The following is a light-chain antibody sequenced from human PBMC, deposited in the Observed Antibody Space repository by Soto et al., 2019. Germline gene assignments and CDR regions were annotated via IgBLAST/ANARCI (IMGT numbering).Light chain of an antibody. V-gene: IGLV1-40*01. J-gene: IGLJ1*01. CDR3: QTYDSSLSAYV. CDR1: SSNIGAGYD. CDR2: GNS. Sequence: QSVLAQPPSVSGAPGQKVTISCTGSSSNIGAGYDLHWYQQLPGTAPKLLLYGNSNRPSGVPDRFSGSKSGTSASLAITGLLAEDEADYYCQTYDSSLSAYVFDTGTKVTVL.